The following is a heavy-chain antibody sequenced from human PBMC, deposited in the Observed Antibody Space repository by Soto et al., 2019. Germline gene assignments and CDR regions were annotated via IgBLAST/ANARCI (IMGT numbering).Heavy chain of an antibody. CDR3: ATSYGSGYRAFDS. Sequence: QVQLVQSGADVKKPGSSVRVSCKASGDTFNFYSINWVRQAPGLGLQWMGRINPILSMSNYAPRFQGRVTMTADKSTSTAYMELSSLRPEDTAMYYCATSYGSGYRAFDSWGQGALVTVSS. D-gene: IGHD3-10*01. CDR1: GDTFNFYS. V-gene: IGHV1-69*02. CDR2: INPILSMS. J-gene: IGHJ4*02.